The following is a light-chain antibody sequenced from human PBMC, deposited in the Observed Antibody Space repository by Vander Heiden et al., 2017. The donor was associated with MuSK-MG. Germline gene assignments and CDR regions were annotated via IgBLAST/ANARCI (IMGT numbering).Light chain of an antibody. CDR3: SSYAGGSTVI. CDR2: EVR. V-gene: IGLV2-23*02. Sequence: QSALSQPASVSGSPGQSITISCSGSRNDLGSYNLVSWYQQRPGEAPKLIISEVRKRSSGVPSRFSGSKSGYTASLTISGLHAEDEAHYHCSSYAGGSTVIFGGGTKLTVL. J-gene: IGLJ2*01. CDR1: RNDLGSYNL.